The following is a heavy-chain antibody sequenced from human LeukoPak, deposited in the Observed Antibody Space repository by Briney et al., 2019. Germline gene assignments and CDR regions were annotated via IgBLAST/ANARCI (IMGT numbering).Heavy chain of an antibody. CDR1: GGSFSGYY. J-gene: IGHJ4*02. D-gene: IGHD3-22*01. V-gene: IGHV4-59*01. CDR2: IYYSGST. CDR3: ARDGYYYDSSVPFSY. Sequence: PSETLSLTCAVYGGSFSGYYWSWLRQPPGKGLEWIGYIYYSGSTNYNPSLKSRVTISVDTSKNQFSLKLSSVTAADTAVYYCARDGYYYDSSVPFSYWGQGTLVTVSS.